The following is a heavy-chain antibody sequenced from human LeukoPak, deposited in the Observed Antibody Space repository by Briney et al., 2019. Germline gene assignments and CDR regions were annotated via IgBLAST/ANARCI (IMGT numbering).Heavy chain of an antibody. CDR3: ASPDLGDYSNSPQGYGMDV. V-gene: IGHV1-69*13. CDR1: GGTFSSYA. CDR2: IIPIFGTA. J-gene: IGHJ6*02. Sequence: GASVKVSCKASGGTFSSYAISWVRQAPGQGLEWMGGIIPIFGTANYAQKFQGRVTITADESTSTAYMELSSLRSEDTAVYYCASPDLGDYSNSPQGYGMDVWGQGTTVTVSS. D-gene: IGHD4-11*01.